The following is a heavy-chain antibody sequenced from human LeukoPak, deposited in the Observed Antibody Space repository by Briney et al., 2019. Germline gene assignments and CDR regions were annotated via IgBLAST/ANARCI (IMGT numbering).Heavy chain of an antibody. D-gene: IGHD1-26*01. CDR3: ARFGVGAPNFDY. CDR2: ISSSSSYI. J-gene: IGHJ4*02. CDR1: GFTFSSYS. V-gene: IGHV3-21*01. Sequence: GGSLRLSCAASGFTFSSYSMNWVRQAPGKGLEWVSSISSSSSYIYYADSVKGRFTISRDNAKNSLYLQMNSLRAEDTAVYYCARFGVGAPNFDYWGQGTLVTVSS.